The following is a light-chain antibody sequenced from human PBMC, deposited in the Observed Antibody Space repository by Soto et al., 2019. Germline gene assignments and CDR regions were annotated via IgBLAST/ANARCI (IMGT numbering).Light chain of an antibody. CDR1: SSDVGGYNY. V-gene: IGLV2-14*01. CDR3: SSYTSSSTLV. CDR2: EVS. J-gene: IGLJ1*01. Sequence: SALTQPASVSGSPGQSITISCTATSSDVGGYNYVSWYQQHPGKAPKLMIYEVSNRPSGVSNRFSGSKSGNTASLTISGLQAEGEADYYCSSYTSSSTLVFGTGTKVTVL.